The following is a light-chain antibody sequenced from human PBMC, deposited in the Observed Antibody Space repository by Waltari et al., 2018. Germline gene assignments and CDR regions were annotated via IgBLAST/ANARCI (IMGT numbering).Light chain of an antibody. CDR1: QSLLRSTGYNF. CDR2: LGS. V-gene: IGKV2-28*01. J-gene: IGKJ3*01. CDR3: MQALHTPTT. Sequence: DIVMTQSPLSLSVTPGEPASISCRSSQSLLRSTGYNFLDWYLQKPGQPPQLLISLGSDRASGVPDRLSGSGTGTDFTLKISRVEAEDVGIYYCMQALHTPTTFGPGTKVDIK.